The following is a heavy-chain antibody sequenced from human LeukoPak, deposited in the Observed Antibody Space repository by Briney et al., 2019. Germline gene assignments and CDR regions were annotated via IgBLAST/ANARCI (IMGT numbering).Heavy chain of an antibody. CDR2: IKQDGSEK. D-gene: IGHD1-1*01. CDR3: ARVFGTTAWYMDF. CDR1: GFTFSSYW. V-gene: IGHV3-7*01. J-gene: IGHJ6*03. Sequence: GGSLRLACAASGFTFSSYWMSWVRQAPGKGLEWVANIKQDGSEKYYVDSVKGRFTISRDNAKNSLYLQMNSLRAEDTAVYYCARVFGTTAWYMDFWGKGTTVTVSS.